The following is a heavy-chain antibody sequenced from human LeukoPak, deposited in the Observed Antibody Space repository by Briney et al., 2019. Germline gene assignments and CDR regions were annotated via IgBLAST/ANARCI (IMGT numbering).Heavy chain of an antibody. V-gene: IGHV5-51*01. D-gene: IGHD5-24*01. CDR2: LYPGDSDS. CDR1: GYSFFSNYW. CDR3: ARASRDGYNQNFDY. J-gene: IGHJ4*02. Sequence: GESLKISCKAYGYSFFSNYWIAWVRQMPGKGLEWMGILYPGDSDSRYSPSFQGQVTISADRSISTAYLHWSSLKVSDTAMCYCARASRDGYNQNFDYWGQGTLVTVSS.